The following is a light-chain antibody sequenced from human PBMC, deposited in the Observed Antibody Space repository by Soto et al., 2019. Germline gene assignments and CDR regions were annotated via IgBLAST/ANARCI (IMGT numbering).Light chain of an antibody. CDR2: DVS. Sequence: QSVLTQPRSVSGSPGQSVTISCTGTSSDVGGYNYVSWYRQHPGKAPKVMIYDVSKRPSGVPDRFSGSKSGNTASLTISGLQADDEADYYCCSHAGSYTYVFGTGTKLTVL. CDR3: CSHAGSYTYV. J-gene: IGLJ1*01. V-gene: IGLV2-11*01. CDR1: SSDVGGYNY.